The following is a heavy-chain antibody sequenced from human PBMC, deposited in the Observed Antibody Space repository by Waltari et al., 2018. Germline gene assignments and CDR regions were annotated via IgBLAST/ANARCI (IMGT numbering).Heavy chain of an antibody. J-gene: IGHJ4*02. CDR1: GFTFSSYS. CDR2: ISSSSSTI. Sequence: EVQLVESGGGLVQPGGSLRLSCAASGFTFSSYSMNWVRQAPGKGLEWVSYISSSSSTIYYADSVKGRFTISRDNAKNSLYLQMNSLRAEDTAVYYCARDDYYGSGSYRHLDYWGQGTLVTVSS. CDR3: ARDDYYGSGSYRHLDY. D-gene: IGHD3-10*01. V-gene: IGHV3-48*01.